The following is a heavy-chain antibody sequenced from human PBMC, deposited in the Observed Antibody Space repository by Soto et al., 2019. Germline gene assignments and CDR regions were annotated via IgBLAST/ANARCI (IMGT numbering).Heavy chain of an antibody. CDR3: ARHSGITMIRGVTARTNYFDC. J-gene: IGHJ4*02. CDR1: SGSVNSSNYF. D-gene: IGHD3-10*01. Sequence: QLQLQESGPGLVKPSETLSLTCTVSSGSVNSSNYFWGWIRQPPGKRLEWIGTGYYSGSTYYNPSLKSRVTISVDAPKNQFSLKLSSVAAADTAVYFCARHSGITMIRGVTARTNYFDCWGQGTLVTVSS. CDR2: GYYSGST. V-gene: IGHV4-39*01.